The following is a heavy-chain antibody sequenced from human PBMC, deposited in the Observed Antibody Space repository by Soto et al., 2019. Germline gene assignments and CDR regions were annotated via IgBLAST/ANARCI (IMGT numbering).Heavy chain of an antibody. CDR3: AGCLGYYYGSYFDL. CDR2: IIPIFGTA. J-gene: IGHJ2*01. Sequence: QVQLVQSGAEVKKPGSSVKVSCKASGGTFSSYAISWVRQAPGQGLEWMGGIIPIFGTANYAQKYQGRLTITADESTSTAYMELSSLRSEDTAVYYCAGCLGYYYGSYFDLWGRGTLVTGSS. CDR1: GGTFSSYA. V-gene: IGHV1-69*12. D-gene: IGHD3-10*01.